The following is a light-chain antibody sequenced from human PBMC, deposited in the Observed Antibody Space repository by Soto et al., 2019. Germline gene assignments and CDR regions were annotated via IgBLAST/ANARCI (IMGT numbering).Light chain of an antibody. CDR2: AAS. V-gene: IGKV1-39*01. CDR3: QQSYTSPLT. Sequence: DLQMTQSPSSLSASVGDRVTVTCRASQSISNNLNWYQKKQGKAPTLLIFAASTLQTGVPSRFSGSGVGTDFTLTISSLQLEDFATYYCQQSYTSPLTFGGGTKVDVK. J-gene: IGKJ4*01. CDR1: QSISNN.